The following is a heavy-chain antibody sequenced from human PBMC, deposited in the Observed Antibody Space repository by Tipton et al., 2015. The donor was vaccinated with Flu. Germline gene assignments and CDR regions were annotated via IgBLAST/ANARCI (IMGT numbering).Heavy chain of an antibody. CDR3: ARSPSYSGSGNYPYYFDF. V-gene: IGHV4-4*07. J-gene: IGHJ4*02. D-gene: IGHD3-10*01. CDR1: GDSMSSFY. Sequence: TLSLTCTVSGDSMSSFYWSWIRQSAGNGLEWIGRIYTTGSTNYNPSLKSRVTLSVDTTENQFSLKLSSVTAADTAVYYCARSPSYSGSGNYPYYFDFWGQGTLVTVSS. CDR2: IYTTGST.